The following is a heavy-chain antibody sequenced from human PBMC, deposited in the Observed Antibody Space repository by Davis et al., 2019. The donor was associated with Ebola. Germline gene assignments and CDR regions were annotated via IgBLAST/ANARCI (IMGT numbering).Heavy chain of an antibody. CDR1: GGSISSSNW. D-gene: IGHD3-16*01. J-gene: IGHJ4*02. Sequence: PGGSLRLSCAVSGGSISSSNWWSWVRQPPGKGLEWIGEITHSGSTNYNPSLKSRVSISVDTSKNQFSLKLSSVTAADTAVYYCAKEMGDYWGQGTLVTVSS. CDR2: ITHSGST. V-gene: IGHV4-4*02. CDR3: AKEMGDY.